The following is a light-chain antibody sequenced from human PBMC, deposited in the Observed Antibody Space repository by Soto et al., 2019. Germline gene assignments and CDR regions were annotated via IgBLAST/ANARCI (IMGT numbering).Light chain of an antibody. CDR1: QVIGSRY. CDR2: AAS. Sequence: EIVMTQSPGTLSLSPGERATISCRASQVIGSRYLAWYHQKSGQAPRLLIYAASTRATGIPDRFSGSASETDFTLTINRLEPEDSAVYYCQQYASAPFSLGPGTKVDIK. CDR3: QQYASAPFS. J-gene: IGKJ3*01. V-gene: IGKV3-20*01.